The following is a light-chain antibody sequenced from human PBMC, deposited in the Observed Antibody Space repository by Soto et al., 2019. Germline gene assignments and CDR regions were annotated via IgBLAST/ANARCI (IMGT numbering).Light chain of an antibody. Sequence: DIQVTQHPSSLSASVGDRVTITCPASQGIKNYLAWYQQKPGETPKLLIYAASTLESGIPPRFSGSGSGTDFTLTINNLQPEDVATYYCQRYYNAPFTFGGGTKVEIK. J-gene: IGKJ4*01. CDR2: AAS. V-gene: IGKV1-27*01. CDR1: QGIKNY. CDR3: QRYYNAPFT.